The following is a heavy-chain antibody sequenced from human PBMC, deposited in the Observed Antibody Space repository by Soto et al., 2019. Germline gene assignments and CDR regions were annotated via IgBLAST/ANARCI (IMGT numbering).Heavy chain of an antibody. CDR2: IIPIFGTA. CDR3: ARGVVSDYSNYYYYGMDV. J-gene: IGHJ6*02. V-gene: IGHV1-69*01. D-gene: IGHD4-4*01. CDR1: GGTFSSYA. Sequence: QVQLVQSGAEVKKPGSSVKVSCKASGGTFSSYAISWVRPAPGQGLEWMGGIIPIFGTANYAQKFQGRVTITADESTSTAYMELSSLRSEDTAVYYCARGVVSDYSNYYYYGMDVWGQGTTVTVSS.